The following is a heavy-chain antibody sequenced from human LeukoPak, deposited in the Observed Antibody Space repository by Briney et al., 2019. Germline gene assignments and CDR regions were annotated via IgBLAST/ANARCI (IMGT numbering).Heavy chain of an antibody. CDR3: ARDGVLGGLFVWDY. D-gene: IGHD3-16*01. J-gene: IGHJ4*02. V-gene: IGHV4-39*07. CDR1: GGSISDSNYY. Sequence: PSETLSLTCTVSGGSISDSNYYWGWIRQPPGKGLEWIGNIYYSGNTYYTPSLKSRVTISVDTSKNQFSLKLSSVTAADTAVYYCARDGVLGGLFVWDYWGQGTLVTVSS. CDR2: IYYSGNT.